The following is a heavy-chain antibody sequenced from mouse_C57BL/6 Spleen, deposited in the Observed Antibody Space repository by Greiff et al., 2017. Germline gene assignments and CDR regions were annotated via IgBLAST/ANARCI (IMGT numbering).Heavy chain of an antibody. J-gene: IGHJ4*01. CDR3: AHYDYDDYAMDY. CDR1: GYAFSSYW. V-gene: IGHV1-80*01. Sequence: QVQLKESGAELVKPGASVKISCKASGYAFSSYWMNWVKQRPGKGLEWIGQIYPGDGDTNYNGKFKGKATLTADKSSSTAYMQLSSLTSEDSAVYFCAHYDYDDYAMDYWGQGTSVTVSS. D-gene: IGHD2-4*01. CDR2: IYPGDGDT.